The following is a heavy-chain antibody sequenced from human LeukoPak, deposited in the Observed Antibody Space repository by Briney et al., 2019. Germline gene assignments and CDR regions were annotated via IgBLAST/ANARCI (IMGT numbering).Heavy chain of an antibody. CDR2: IHHSGAT. V-gene: IGHV4-38-2*02. CDR3: ARINFTPDY. D-gene: IGHD2/OR15-2a*01. J-gene: IGHJ4*02. CDR1: GYTISRDYH. Sequence: PSETLSLTCSVSGYTISRDYHWACGRQPPGNVLEWIGSIHHSGATYYNPSLNGRLTISGDTAKNQLSLKMDSVTAADTAVYYCARINFTPDYWGQGTLVSVSS.